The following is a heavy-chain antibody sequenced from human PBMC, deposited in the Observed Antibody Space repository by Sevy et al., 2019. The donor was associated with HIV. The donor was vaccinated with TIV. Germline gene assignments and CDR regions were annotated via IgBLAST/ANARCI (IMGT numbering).Heavy chain of an antibody. D-gene: IGHD1-20*01. J-gene: IGHJ4*02. CDR3: ARVGFNWNDVDY. V-gene: IGHV4-59*01. Sequence: SETLSLTCSVSGGSMNIYYWSWIRQPPGKGLEWIGFIYYSGSTNYNPPLKSRVTISVDTSKNQFSLKLSSVTAADTAVYYCARVGFNWNDVDYWGQGTLVTVS. CDR1: GGSMNIYY. CDR2: IYYSGST.